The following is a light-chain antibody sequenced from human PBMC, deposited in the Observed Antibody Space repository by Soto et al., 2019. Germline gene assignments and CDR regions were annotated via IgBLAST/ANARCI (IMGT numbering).Light chain of an antibody. J-gene: IGLJ2*01. Sequence: QSVLTQPPSASGSPGQSVTISCTGTSSDLGDYDCVSWYQQHPGKAPKLMIYEVNQRPSGVPDRFSGSKSGNTASLTVTGLQAEDEADYYCSSYAGNNNLIFGGGTKLTVL. CDR3: SSYAGNNNLI. V-gene: IGLV2-8*01. CDR1: SSDLGDYDC. CDR2: EVN.